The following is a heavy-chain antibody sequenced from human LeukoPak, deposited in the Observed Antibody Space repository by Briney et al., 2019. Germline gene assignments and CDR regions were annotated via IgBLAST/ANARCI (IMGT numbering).Heavy chain of an antibody. CDR1: GFTFSSYA. D-gene: IGHD6-19*01. Sequence: PGGSLRLSCAGSGFTFSSYAMSWVRQAPGKGLEWVSAISGSGGSTYYADSVKGRFTISRDNSKNTLYLQMNSLRAEDTAVYYCAKGSRIAVAGNYDYWGQGTLVTVSS. CDR3: AKGSRIAVAGNYDY. V-gene: IGHV3-23*01. CDR2: ISGSGGST. J-gene: IGHJ4*02.